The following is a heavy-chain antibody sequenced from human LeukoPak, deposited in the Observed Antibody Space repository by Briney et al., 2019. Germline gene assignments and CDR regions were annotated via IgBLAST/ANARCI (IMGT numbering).Heavy chain of an antibody. V-gene: IGHV3-48*01. J-gene: IGHJ4*02. CDR3: ARVSLVGSQTRWGYFDY. CDR1: GFTFSNYN. CDR2: ISSSSSTI. Sequence: GGSLRLSCAASGFTFSNYNIIWVRQAPGKGLEWVSYISSSSSTIYYADSVEGRFTISRDNAKNSLYLQMNSLRAEDTAVYYCARVSLVGSQTRWGYFDYWGQGTLVTVSS. D-gene: IGHD4-23*01.